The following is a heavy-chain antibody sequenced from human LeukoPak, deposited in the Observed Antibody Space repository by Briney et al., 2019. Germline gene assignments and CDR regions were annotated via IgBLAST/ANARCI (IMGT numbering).Heavy chain of an antibody. CDR3: AKDQATVVTRAFDI. Sequence: GGSLRLSCAASGFTFSNSAMSWVRQAPGKGLEWVSAISGSGGSTYYADSVKGRLTISRDNSKNTLYLQMNSLRAEDTAVYYCAKDQATVVTRAFDIWGQGTMVTVSS. CDR1: GFTFSNSA. V-gene: IGHV3-23*01. J-gene: IGHJ3*02. CDR2: ISGSGGST. D-gene: IGHD4-23*01.